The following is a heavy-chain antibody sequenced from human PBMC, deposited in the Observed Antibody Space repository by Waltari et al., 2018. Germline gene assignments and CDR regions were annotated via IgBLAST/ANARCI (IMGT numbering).Heavy chain of an antibody. CDR3: AKDHGFSGNDYPTYLDY. Sequence: QLVESGGGLVQPGGSLRLSCAASGFTFNSYAMTWVRQAPGTGLAGGSGISGNTGRTYYADSVKGRFTISRDNSKHTLYLQMNSLRAKDTAVYYCAKDHGFSGNDYPTYLDYWGQGTSVTVSS. J-gene: IGHJ4*02. CDR2: ISGNTGRT. D-gene: IGHD5-12*01. V-gene: IGHV3-23*04. CDR1: GFTFNSYA.